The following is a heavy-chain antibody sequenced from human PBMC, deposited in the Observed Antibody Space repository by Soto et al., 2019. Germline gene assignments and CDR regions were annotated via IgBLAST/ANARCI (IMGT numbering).Heavy chain of an antibody. D-gene: IGHD5-12*01. CDR2: IIPIFGTT. Sequence: QVQLVQSGAEVKKPGSSVKVSCKASGGTFSNYAITWVRQAPGQGLEWVTRIIPIFGTTNVAQKFQGRVTVTADESTTTAYMELSGLRSDDTAVYYCAKDGGADGYFGNWLDPWGQGTQVTGSS. CDR3: AKDGGADGYFGNWLDP. V-gene: IGHV1-69*15. J-gene: IGHJ5*02. CDR1: GGTFSNYA.